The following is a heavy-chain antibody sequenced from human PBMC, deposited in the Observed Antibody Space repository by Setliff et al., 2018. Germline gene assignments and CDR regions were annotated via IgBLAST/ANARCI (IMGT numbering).Heavy chain of an antibody. CDR1: GFTFSNYG. CDR3: ARCGGGIGYSGTWFGHYDL. Sequence: GGSLRLSCVASGFTFSNYGMYWFRQTPGKGLEWVAFIRHDGINKYYAESMQGRVSISRDNSKNTLYLQMNILRAEDTAVYFCARCGGGIGYSGTWFGHYDLWGQGTPVTVSS. D-gene: IGHD5-12*01. CDR2: IRHDGINK. J-gene: IGHJ4*02. V-gene: IGHV3-30*02.